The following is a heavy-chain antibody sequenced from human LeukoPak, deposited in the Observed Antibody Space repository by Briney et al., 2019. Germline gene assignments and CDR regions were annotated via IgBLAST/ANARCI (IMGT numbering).Heavy chain of an antibody. CDR1: GFTIDDYG. J-gene: IGHJ6*03. D-gene: IGHD3-10*01. V-gene: IGHV3-48*03. CDR2: ISSSGSTI. Sequence: GGSLRLSCAASGFTIDDYGMNWVRQAPGKGLEWVSYISSSGSTIYYADSVKGRFTIFRDNAKNSLYLQMNSLRAEDTAVYYCARVGATPIYYYMDVWGKGTTVTISS. CDR3: ARVGATPIYYYMDV.